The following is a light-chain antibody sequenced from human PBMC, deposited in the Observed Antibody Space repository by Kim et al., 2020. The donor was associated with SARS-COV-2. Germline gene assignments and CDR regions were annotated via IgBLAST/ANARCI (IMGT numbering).Light chain of an antibody. CDR3: QVWDSSSDHRVV. CDR2: YDS. J-gene: IGLJ2*01. V-gene: IGLV3-21*04. CDR1: GNGSNG. Sequence: PGRPARVSCGGKGNGSNGVLWYQQKSGQAPVLVIYYDSDRPSGIPERFSGSNSGNTATLTISRVEAGDEADYYCQVWDSSSDHRVVFGGGTQLTVL.